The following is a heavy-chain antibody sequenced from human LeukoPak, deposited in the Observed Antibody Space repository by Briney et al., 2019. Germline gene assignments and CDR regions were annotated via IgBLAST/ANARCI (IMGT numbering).Heavy chain of an antibody. J-gene: IGHJ4*02. D-gene: IGHD3-10*01. CDR3: AKEESNGPPFDY. Sequence: GGSLRLSCAASGFTFSSFAMNWVRQAPGKGLEWVSTIGNGGSTYYADPVKGRFTISRDNSKNTLYLQMNSLRAEDTAVYYCAKEESNGPPFDYWGQGTLVTVSS. V-gene: IGHV3-23*01. CDR2: IGNGGST. CDR1: GFTFSSFA.